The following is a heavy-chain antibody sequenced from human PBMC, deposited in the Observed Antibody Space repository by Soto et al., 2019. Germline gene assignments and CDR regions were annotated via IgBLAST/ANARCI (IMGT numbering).Heavy chain of an antibody. D-gene: IGHD2-2*02. Sequence: EVQLVQSGAEVKKPGATVKISCKLFGDTFIDYYLHWVQQAPGKGLEWVGLVDPDYGEGKYGEKFQGRVTITADTSRDTSFLELSSLRPEDAAMYYCAAERRVLSPPAINYFGMDVWGQGTTVNVSS. CDR3: AAERRVLSPPAINYFGMDV. V-gene: IGHV1-69-2*01. CDR1: GDTFIDYY. CDR2: VDPDYGEG. J-gene: IGHJ6*02.